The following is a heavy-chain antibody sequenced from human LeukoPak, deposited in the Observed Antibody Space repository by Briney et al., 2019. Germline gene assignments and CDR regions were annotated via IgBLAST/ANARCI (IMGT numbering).Heavy chain of an antibody. J-gene: IGHJ6*03. CDR3: ARHFRRDYPDSGSSQYFHYIDV. Sequence: SETLSLTCAVSGGSMSDHYWSWIRQTPGTTLEWIGYIYATGNTNYSPSLKGRVTISLDTSKNHFSLSLRSVTAADTALYYCARHFRRDYPDSGSSQYFHYIDVWGKGTTVVVSS. D-gene: IGHD3-10*01. V-gene: IGHV4-4*09. CDR1: GGSMSDHY. CDR2: IYATGNT.